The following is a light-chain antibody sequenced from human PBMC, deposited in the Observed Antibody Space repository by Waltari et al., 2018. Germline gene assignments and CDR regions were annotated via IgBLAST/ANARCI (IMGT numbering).Light chain of an antibody. J-gene: IGKJ1*01. V-gene: IGKV1-8*01. CDR2: AAS. Sequence: AIRMTQSPSSLSASTGDRVTITCRASQGIISYLAWYQQKPGKAPKLLIYAASTLQSGVPSRFSGSGSGTDFTLTISCLQSEDFATYYCQQYYSYPRTFGQGTKVEI. CDR3: QQYYSYPRT. CDR1: QGIISY.